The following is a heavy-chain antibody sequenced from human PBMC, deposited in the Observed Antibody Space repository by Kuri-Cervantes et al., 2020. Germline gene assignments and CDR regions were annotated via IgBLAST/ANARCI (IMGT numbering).Heavy chain of an antibody. V-gene: IGHV4-38-2*01. J-gene: IGHJ4*02. Sequence: GSLRLSCAASGFTFSSYAMSWIRQPPGKGLEWIGSIYYSGSTYYNPSLKSRVTISVDTSKNQFSLKLSSVTAADTAVYYCASLHDYGENDYWGQGTLVTVSS. D-gene: IGHD4-17*01. CDR2: IYYSGST. CDR1: GFTFSSYA. CDR3: ASLHDYGENDY.